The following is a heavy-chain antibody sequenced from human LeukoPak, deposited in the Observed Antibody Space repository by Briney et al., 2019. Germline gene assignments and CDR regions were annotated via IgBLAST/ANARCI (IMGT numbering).Heavy chain of an antibody. CDR1: GFTVSSNY. J-gene: IGHJ5*02. V-gene: IGHV3-66*01. CDR2: IYTGGNT. CDR3: ARGLIYSPNWFDP. Sequence: GGSLRRSCARSGFTVSSNYMSWVRQAPGKGLEWVSVIYTGGNTYYADSVKGRFTISRDNSKNTLYLQMNSLRAEDTAVYYCARGLIYSPNWFDPWGQGTLVTVSS. D-gene: IGHD4-11*01.